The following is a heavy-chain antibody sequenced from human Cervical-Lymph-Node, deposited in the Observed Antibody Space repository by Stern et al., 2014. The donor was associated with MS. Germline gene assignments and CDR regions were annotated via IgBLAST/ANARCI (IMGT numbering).Heavy chain of an antibody. CDR3: AAELFHSDAPVDV. CDR1: GFTFSNSV. Sequence: QLVESGPEVKEPGTSVKVSCAGSGFTFSNSVVQWVRQSRGQRLEWIGWVVVGSGNTNYAQKFQERVSIARDRSTNTAYMELSSLRSDDTAVFYCAAELFHSDAPVDVWGQGTTVIVSS. J-gene: IGHJ6*02. V-gene: IGHV1-58*03. CDR2: VVVGSGNT. D-gene: IGHD2-2*01.